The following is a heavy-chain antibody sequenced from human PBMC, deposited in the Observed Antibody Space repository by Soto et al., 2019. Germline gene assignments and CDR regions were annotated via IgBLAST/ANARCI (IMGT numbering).Heavy chain of an antibody. V-gene: IGHV1-69*01. Sequence: QVQLVQSGAEVKKLGSSVKVSCRASGGTFSSYAISWVRQAPGQGLEWMVGIIPICGTVNYAQKFQGRVTITADESTSTAYMELRSLRSEHTAVYYCAIEGGYPLGWPTHRYTSRWGYFDYWGQGTLVTVSS. J-gene: IGHJ4*02. CDR1: GGTFSSYA. CDR2: IIPICGTV. CDR3: AIEGGYPLGWPTHRYTSRWGYFDY. D-gene: IGHD5-12*01.